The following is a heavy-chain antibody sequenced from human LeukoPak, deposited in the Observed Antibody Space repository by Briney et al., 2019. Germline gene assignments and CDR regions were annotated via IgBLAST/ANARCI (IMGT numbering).Heavy chain of an antibody. CDR2: IYYSGSI. V-gene: IGHV4-59*08. Sequence: SETLSLTCTVSGGSISSYYWSWIRQPPGKGLEWIGYIYYSGSINYNPSLKSRVTISVDTSKNQFSLKLSSVTAADTAVYYCARQSGEWAFDIWGQGTMVTVSS. D-gene: IGHD3-10*01. CDR3: ARQSGEWAFDI. CDR1: GGSISSYY. J-gene: IGHJ3*02.